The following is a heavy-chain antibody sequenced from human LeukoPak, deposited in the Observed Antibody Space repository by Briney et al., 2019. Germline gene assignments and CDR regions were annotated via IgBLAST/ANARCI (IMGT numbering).Heavy chain of an antibody. J-gene: IGHJ4*02. D-gene: IGHD2-8*01. Sequence: RRSLRLSCAASGFTFSSYAMHWVRQAPGKGLEWVAVISYDGSNKYYTDSVKGRFTISRDNSKNTLYLQMNSLRAEDTAVYYCARDHSCTNGVCHTVNAFDYWGQGTLVTVSS. CDR1: GFTFSSYA. V-gene: IGHV3-30-3*01. CDR2: ISYDGSNK. CDR3: ARDHSCTNGVCHTVNAFDY.